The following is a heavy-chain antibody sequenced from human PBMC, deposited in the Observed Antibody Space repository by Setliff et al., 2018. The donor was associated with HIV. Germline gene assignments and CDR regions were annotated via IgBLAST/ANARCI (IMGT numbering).Heavy chain of an antibody. D-gene: IGHD6-13*01. J-gene: IGHJ5*02. CDR2: IYYSGST. CDR1: GGSISSYY. V-gene: IGHV4-59*12. CDR3: ARDSSIWYLNGDGCFDP. Sequence: SETLSLTCTVSGGSISSYYWSWIRQPPGKGLEWIGYIYYSGSTNYNPSLKSRVTMSLDTSKNQFSLKLSSVTAADTAFYYCARDSSIWYLNGDGCFDPWGQGTLVTVSS.